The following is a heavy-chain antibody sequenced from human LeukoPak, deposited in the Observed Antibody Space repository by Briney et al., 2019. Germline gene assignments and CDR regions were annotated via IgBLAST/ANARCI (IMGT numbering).Heavy chain of an antibody. CDR2: IYHSGST. D-gene: IGHD3-22*01. CDR1: GYSISSGYY. Sequence: SETLSLTCTVSGYSISSGYYWGWIRQPPGKGLEWIGSIYHSGSTYYNPSLKSRVTISVDTSKNQFSLKLTSVTAADTAVYYCASYLGQTEVVINPNNYFFDVWGRGTLVTVSS. V-gene: IGHV4-38-2*02. J-gene: IGHJ2*01. CDR3: ASYLGQTEVVINPNNYFFDV.